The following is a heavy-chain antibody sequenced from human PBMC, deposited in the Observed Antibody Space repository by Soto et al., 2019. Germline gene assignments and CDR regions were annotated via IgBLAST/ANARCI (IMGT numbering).Heavy chain of an antibody. V-gene: IGHV3-33*08. CDR3: ARADCTGAYCYSWPFNYGVDV. CDR1: GFTFNTYG. J-gene: IGHJ6*02. Sequence: GGSLRLSSSTSGFTFNTYGMHWVRQAPGKGLEWVAIIWHDGSNKYYADSVKGRFTISRDNSKNTLYLQMNSLRAEDTALYYCARADCTGAYCYSWPFNYGVDVWGQGTTVTVSS. D-gene: IGHD2-15*01. CDR2: IWHDGSNK.